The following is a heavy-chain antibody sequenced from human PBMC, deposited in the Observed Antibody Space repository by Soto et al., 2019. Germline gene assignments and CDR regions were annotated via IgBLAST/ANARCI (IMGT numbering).Heavy chain of an antibody. D-gene: IGHD2-21*02. CDR1: GFTFSSLA. CDR3: AKGVRIVNPVTAFTPVEN. CDR2: ITGSGGST. J-gene: IGHJ4*02. Sequence: EVQLLESGGGLVQPGGSLRLSCVASGFTFSSLAMRWVRQAPGKGLEWVSAITGSGGSTYYAASVEGRFTISRDNSKNTLYLEMNSLRDEDTAVYYCAKGVRIVNPVTAFTPVENWCQGTLVTVSS. V-gene: IGHV3-23*01.